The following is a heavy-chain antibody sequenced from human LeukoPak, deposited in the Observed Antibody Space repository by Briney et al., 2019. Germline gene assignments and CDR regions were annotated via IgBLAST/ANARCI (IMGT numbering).Heavy chain of an antibody. Sequence: GGSLRLSCAASGFPFDDYGMSWVRQAPGKGLEWVSGISWNGGSTGYADSVKGRFTISRDNAKNSLYLQMNSLRAEDTAVYYCAELGITMIGGVWGKGTTVTISS. CDR3: AELGITMIGGV. J-gene: IGHJ6*04. CDR1: GFPFDDYG. CDR2: ISWNGGST. D-gene: IGHD3-10*02. V-gene: IGHV3-20*04.